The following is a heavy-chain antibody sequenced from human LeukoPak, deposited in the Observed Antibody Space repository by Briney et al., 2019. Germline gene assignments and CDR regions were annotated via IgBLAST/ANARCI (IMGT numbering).Heavy chain of an antibody. V-gene: IGHV3-15*01. D-gene: IGHD3-10*01. CDR2: IKSKTDGGTT. CDR3: TTAMVRGARYFDL. Sequence: GGSLRLSCAASGFTFSNAWMSWVRQAPGKGLEWVGRIKSKTDGGTTDYAAPVKGRFTISRDDSKNTLYLQINSLKTEDTAVYYCTTAMVRGARYFDLWGRGTLVTVSS. J-gene: IGHJ2*01. CDR1: GFTFSNAW.